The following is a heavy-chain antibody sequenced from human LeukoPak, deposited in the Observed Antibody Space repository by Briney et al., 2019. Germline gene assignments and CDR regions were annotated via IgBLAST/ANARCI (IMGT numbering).Heavy chain of an antibody. J-gene: IGHJ4*02. D-gene: IGHD2-15*01. CDR3: AKDSSWSCSGGSCSLDY. Sequence: GGSLRLSCAASGFTFSSYAMSWVRQAPGKGLEWVAFIRYDGSNKYYADSVKGRFTISRDNSKNTLYLQMNSLRAEDTAVYYCAKDSSWSCSGGSCSLDYWGQGTLVTVSS. V-gene: IGHV3-30*02. CDR2: IRYDGSNK. CDR1: GFTFSSYA.